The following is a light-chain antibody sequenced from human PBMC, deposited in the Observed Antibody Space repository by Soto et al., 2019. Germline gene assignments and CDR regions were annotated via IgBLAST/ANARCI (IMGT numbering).Light chain of an antibody. J-gene: IGLJ3*02. CDR1: SSNIGINY. CDR2: RND. Sequence: QSVLTQPPSASGTPGQRVTVSCSGSSSNIGINYVYWFQQFPGTAPKVLIYRNDQRPSGVPDRFSGSKSGTSASLAISGLRSEDEADYYCAAWDDSLSGRVFGGGTQLTVL. CDR3: AAWDDSLSGRV. V-gene: IGLV1-47*01.